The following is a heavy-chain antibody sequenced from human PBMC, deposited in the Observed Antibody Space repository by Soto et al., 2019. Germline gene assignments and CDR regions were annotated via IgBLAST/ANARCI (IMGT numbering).Heavy chain of an antibody. D-gene: IGHD1-20*01. J-gene: IGHJ4*02. V-gene: IGHV1-69*06. CDR2: IIPIFGTA. CDR1: GGTFSSYA. Sequence: QVQLVQSGAEVKKPGSSVKVSCKASGGTFSSYAISWVRQAPGQGLEWMGGIIPIFGTANYAQKFQGRVTITADKSTSTADMELSSLRSEDTAVYYCARETWKLPYNWNDGVHFDYWGQGTLVTVSS. CDR3: ARETWKLPYNWNDGVHFDY.